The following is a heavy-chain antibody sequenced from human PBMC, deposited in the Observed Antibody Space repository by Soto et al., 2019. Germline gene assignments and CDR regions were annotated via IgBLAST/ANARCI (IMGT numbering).Heavy chain of an antibody. CDR1: GGSFTSDNYY. V-gene: IGHV4-39*01. D-gene: IGHD6-19*01. J-gene: IGHJ4*01. CDR3: VRTYSSGWYPSYYFD. Sequence: SETLSLTCSVSGGSFTSDNYYWGWIRQPPGEGLERLGSMYYTGSTYYNPSLKGRVAISVDTSKSRFSLRLTSVTTADTAVYYCVRTYSSGWYPSYYFD. CDR2: MYYTGST.